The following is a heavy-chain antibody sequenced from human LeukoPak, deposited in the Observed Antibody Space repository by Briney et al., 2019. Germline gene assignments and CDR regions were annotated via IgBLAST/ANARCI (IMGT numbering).Heavy chain of an antibody. Sequence: ASVKVSCKGSGYTFTSYYMHWVRQAPGQGLEWMGIINPSGGSTSYAQKFQGRVTMTRDTSISTAYMELSRLRSDDTAVYYCARDEYDAFDIWGQGTMVTVSS. CDR3: ARDEYDAFDI. CDR1: GYTFTSYY. CDR2: INPSGGST. D-gene: IGHD2/OR15-2a*01. J-gene: IGHJ3*02. V-gene: IGHV1-46*01.